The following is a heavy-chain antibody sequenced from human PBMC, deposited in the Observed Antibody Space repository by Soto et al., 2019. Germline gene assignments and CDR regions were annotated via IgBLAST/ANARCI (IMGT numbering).Heavy chain of an antibody. J-gene: IGHJ5*02. CDR2: ISSSSSTI. V-gene: IGHV3-48*02. CDR3: ATTSHGVYFLFDP. D-gene: IGHD6-13*01. CDR1: GFTFSSYS. Sequence: GESLKISCAASGFTFSSYSMNWVRQAPGNGLEWVSYISSSSSTIYYADSVKGRFTISRDNAKNSLYLQMNSLRDEDTAVYYCATTSHGVYFLFDPWGQGTLVTVSS.